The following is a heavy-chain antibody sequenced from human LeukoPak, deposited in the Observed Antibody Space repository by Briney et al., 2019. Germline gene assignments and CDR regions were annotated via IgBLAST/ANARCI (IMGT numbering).Heavy chain of an antibody. J-gene: IGHJ5*02. CDR1: GYTFTDYY. Sequence: ASVQVSCKSSGYTFTDYYMHWVRQAPGQGLEWMGWINPYSGGTNYAQKFQGRVTMTRDTSISTAYMQLSRLTSDDTAVYYCARAVVAATNWFDHWGQGTLVTVSS. CDR3: ARAVVAATNWFDH. CDR2: INPYSGGT. V-gene: IGHV1-2*02. D-gene: IGHD2-15*01.